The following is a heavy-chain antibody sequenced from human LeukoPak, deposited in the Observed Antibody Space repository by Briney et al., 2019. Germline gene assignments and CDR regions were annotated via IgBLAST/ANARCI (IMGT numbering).Heavy chain of an antibody. Sequence: GGSLRLSCAASGFTFSSYAMHWVRQAPGQGLEWMGWINPNSGGANYAQKFQGRVTMTRDTSISTVYMELSRLRSDDTAVYYCARDLWFGDPIWGQGTMVTVSS. CDR2: INPNSGGA. V-gene: IGHV1-2*02. J-gene: IGHJ3*02. D-gene: IGHD3-10*01. CDR1: GFTFSSYA. CDR3: ARDLWFGDPI.